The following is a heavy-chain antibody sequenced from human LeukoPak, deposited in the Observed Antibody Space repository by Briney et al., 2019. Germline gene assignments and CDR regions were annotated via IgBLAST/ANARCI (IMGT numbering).Heavy chain of an antibody. D-gene: IGHD2-15*01. J-gene: IGHJ4*02. V-gene: IGHV1-2*02. CDR2: IDPNSGGT. Sequence: ASVKVSCKASGYTLTGYYMHWVRQAPGQGLEWMGWIDPNSGGTNYAQKFQGRVTLTRDTSISTAYMELSRLRSDDTAVYYCARAGYCSCGSCYALDYWGQGTLVSVSS. CDR3: ARAGYCSCGSCYALDY. CDR1: GYTLTGYY.